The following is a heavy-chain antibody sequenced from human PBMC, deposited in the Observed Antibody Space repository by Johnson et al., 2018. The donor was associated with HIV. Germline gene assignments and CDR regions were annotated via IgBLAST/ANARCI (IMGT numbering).Heavy chain of an antibody. CDR3: ARGGYVPAFDI. J-gene: IGHJ3*02. Sequence: VQLVESGGGVVQPGTSLRLSCAASGFTFSSYTMHGVRQAPGKGLEWVAVISYDGDNKYYADSVKGRFTISRDNSKNTLYLEMSSLRPEDTDVYYCARGGYVPAFDIWGQGTKVTVSS. CDR1: GFTFSSYT. D-gene: IGHD5-12*01. CDR2: ISYDGDNK. V-gene: IGHV3-30-3*01.